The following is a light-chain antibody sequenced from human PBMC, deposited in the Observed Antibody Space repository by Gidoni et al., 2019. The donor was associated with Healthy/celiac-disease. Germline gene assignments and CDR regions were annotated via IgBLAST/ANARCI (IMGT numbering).Light chain of an antibody. CDR3: QQRSNWPPLT. Sequence: EIVLTQSPATLSLSPGERATLSCRASQSVISYLAWYQQNPGQAPRLLIYDASNRATGIPARFSGSGSGTDFTLTIISLEPEDFAVYYCQQRSNWPPLTFGGGTKVEIK. V-gene: IGKV3-11*01. CDR2: DAS. J-gene: IGKJ4*01. CDR1: QSVISY.